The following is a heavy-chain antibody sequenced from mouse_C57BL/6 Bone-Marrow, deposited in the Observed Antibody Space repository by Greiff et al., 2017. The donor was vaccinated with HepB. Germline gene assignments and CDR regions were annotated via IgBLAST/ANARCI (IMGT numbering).Heavy chain of an antibody. CDR3: ARSSYYYDSSYNPRYFEV. V-gene: IGHV7-3*01. Sequence: DVHLVESGGGLVQPGGSLSLSCAASGFTFTDYYMSWVRQPPGKALEWLGFIRNKANGYTTEYSASVKGRFTISRDNSQSILYLQMNALRAEDSATYYCARSSYYYDSSYNPRYFEVWGTGTTVTVSS. D-gene: IGHD1-1*01. CDR2: IRNKANGYTT. CDR1: GFTFTDYY. J-gene: IGHJ1*03.